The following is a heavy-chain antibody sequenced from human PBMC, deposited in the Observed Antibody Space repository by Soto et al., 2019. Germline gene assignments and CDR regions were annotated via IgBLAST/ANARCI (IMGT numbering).Heavy chain of an antibody. Sequence: QVQLVQSGAEVKKPGASVKVSCKVSGYTLTELSMHWVRQAPGKGLEWMGGFDPEDGETIYAQKCQGRVTRTEDTSTDTAYMELSSLRSEDTAVYYCATLVTFYGDSGHFDLWGRGTLVTVSS. V-gene: IGHV1-24*01. D-gene: IGHD4-17*01. CDR3: ATLVTFYGDSGHFDL. J-gene: IGHJ2*01. CDR2: FDPEDGET. CDR1: GYTLTELS.